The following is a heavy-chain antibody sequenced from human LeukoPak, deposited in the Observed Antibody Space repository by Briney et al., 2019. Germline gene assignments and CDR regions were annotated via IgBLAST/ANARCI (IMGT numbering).Heavy chain of an antibody. V-gene: IGHV3-7*01. CDR1: GFTFSSYW. Sequence: PGGSLRLSCAASGFTFSSYWMSWVRQAPGKGLEWVANIKQDGSEKYYVDSVKGRFTISRDNAKNSLYLQMNSLRAEDTAVYHCARVTGVPAAIRGGFDYWGQGTLVTVSS. CDR2: IKQDGSEK. J-gene: IGHJ4*02. D-gene: IGHD2-2*02. CDR3: ARVTGVPAAIRGGFDY.